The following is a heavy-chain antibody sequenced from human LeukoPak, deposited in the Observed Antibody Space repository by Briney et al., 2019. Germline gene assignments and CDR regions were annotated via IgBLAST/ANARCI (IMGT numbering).Heavy chain of an antibody. D-gene: IGHD4-17*01. CDR1: GYTFTSYG. Sequence: GASVTVSCKASGYTFTSYGISWVRQAPGQGLEWMGWISAYNGNTNYAQKLQGRVTMTTDTSTSTAYMELRSLRSDDTAVYYCARVSTLYGDYVVWFDPWGQGTLVTVSS. CDR2: ISAYNGNT. V-gene: IGHV1-18*01. J-gene: IGHJ5*02. CDR3: ARVSTLYGDYVVWFDP.